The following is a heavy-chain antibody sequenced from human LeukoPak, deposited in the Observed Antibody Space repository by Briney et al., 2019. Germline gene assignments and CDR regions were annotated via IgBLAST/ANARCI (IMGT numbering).Heavy chain of an antibody. D-gene: IGHD4-17*01. Sequence: PGGSLRLSCAASGFTFSSYAMSWVRQAPGKGLEWIGEINHSGSTNYNPSLKSRVTISVDTSKNQFSLKLSSVTAADTAVYYCATRLRGLDIWGQGTMVTVSS. CDR2: INHSGST. J-gene: IGHJ3*02. CDR3: ATRLRGLDI. V-gene: IGHV4-34*08. CDR1: GFTFSSYA.